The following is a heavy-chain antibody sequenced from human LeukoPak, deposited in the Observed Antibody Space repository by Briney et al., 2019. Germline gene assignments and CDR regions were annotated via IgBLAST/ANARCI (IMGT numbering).Heavy chain of an antibody. Sequence: SETLSLTCTVSGGSISSSSYYWGWIRQPPGKGLEWIGEINHSGSTNYNPSLKSRVTISVDTSKNQFSLKLSSVTAADTAVYYCARVRDIVVVPAAIRPRNARYGMDVWGQGTTVTVSS. CDR2: INHSGST. CDR3: ARVRDIVVVPAAIRPRNARYGMDV. V-gene: IGHV4-39*07. D-gene: IGHD2-2*02. J-gene: IGHJ6*02. CDR1: GGSISSSSYY.